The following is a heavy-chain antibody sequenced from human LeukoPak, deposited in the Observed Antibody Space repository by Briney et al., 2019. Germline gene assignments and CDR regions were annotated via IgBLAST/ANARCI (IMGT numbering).Heavy chain of an antibody. V-gene: IGHV3-21*01. CDR3: ARLDDILTGSQGIDY. CDR1: GFTFSSYS. CDR2: ISSSGSYI. Sequence: PGGSLRLSCAASGFTFSSYSMNWVRQAPGKGLEWVSSISSSGSYIYYADSVKGRFTISRDNAKNSLYLQMNSPRAEDTAVYYCARLDDILTGSQGIDYWGQGTLVTVSS. J-gene: IGHJ4*02. D-gene: IGHD3-9*01.